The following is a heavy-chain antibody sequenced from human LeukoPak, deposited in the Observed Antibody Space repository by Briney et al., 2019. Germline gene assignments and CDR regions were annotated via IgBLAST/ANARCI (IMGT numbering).Heavy chain of an antibody. D-gene: IGHD2-15*01. CDR1: GVTFSSYS. Sequence: GGSLRLSCAASGVTFSSYSMNWVRQAPGKGLEWVSSISSSSSYIYYADSVKGRFTISRDNAKNSLYLQMNILRAEDTAVYYCARVGATPGSAFDIWGQGTMVTVSS. CDR3: ARVGATPGSAFDI. V-gene: IGHV3-21*01. J-gene: IGHJ3*02. CDR2: ISSSSSYI.